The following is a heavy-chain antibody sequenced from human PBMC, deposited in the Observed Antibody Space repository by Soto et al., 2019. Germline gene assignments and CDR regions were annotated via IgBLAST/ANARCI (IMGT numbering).Heavy chain of an antibody. V-gene: IGHV4-39*01. D-gene: IGHD1-26*01. J-gene: IGHJ4*02. CDR1: GGSISSSSYY. CDR3: ASQTNSGNLDY. CDR2: IYYSGST. Sequence: QLQLQESGPGLVKPSETLSLTCTVSGGSISSSSYYWGWIRQPPGKGLEWIGSIYYSGSTYYNPSLKSRVTISVDTSKNQFSLKLSSVTAADTAVYYCASQTNSGNLDYWGQGTLVTVSS.